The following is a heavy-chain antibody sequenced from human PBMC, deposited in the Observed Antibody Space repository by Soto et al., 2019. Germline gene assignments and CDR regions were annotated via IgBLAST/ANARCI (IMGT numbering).Heavy chain of an antibody. J-gene: IGHJ6*02. D-gene: IGHD3-9*01. Sequence: GGSLRPSCAASGFTFSNAWMSWVRQAPGKGLEWVGRIKSKTDGGTTDYAAPVKGRFTISRDDSKNTLYLQMNSLKTEDTAVYYCTTDRPYYDILTGYYYYYGMDVWGQGTTVTVSS. CDR3: TTDRPYYDILTGYYYYYGMDV. CDR1: GFTFSNAW. CDR2: IKSKTDGGTT. V-gene: IGHV3-15*01.